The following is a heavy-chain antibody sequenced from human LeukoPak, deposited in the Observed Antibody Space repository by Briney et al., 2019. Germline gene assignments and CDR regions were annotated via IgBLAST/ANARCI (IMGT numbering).Heavy chain of an antibody. CDR3: ARHRDYYDT. Sequence: PSETLSLTCTVSGSSINNNFWTWIRQPLGKGLEWIGYIYSSGSANYNPSLKSRVIISGDTSKNQISLKLTSVTAADTAVYFCARHRDYYDTWGHGTLVTVSS. V-gene: IGHV4-59*08. CDR2: IYSSGSA. CDR1: GSSINNNF. D-gene: IGHD3-22*01. J-gene: IGHJ4*01.